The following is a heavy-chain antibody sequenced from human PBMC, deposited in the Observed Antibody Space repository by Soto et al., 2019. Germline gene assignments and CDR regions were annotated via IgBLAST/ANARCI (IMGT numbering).Heavy chain of an antibody. J-gene: IGHJ4*02. CDR2: ISYDGSNK. CDR3: AKDQQYDYYDSSGYGNYFDY. CDR1: GFTFSSYG. V-gene: IGHV3-30*18. D-gene: IGHD3-22*01. Sequence: VRLPCAASGFTFSSYGMHWVRQAPGKGLEWVAVISYDGSNKYYADSVKGRFTISRDNSKNTLYLQMNSLRAEDTAVYYCAKDQQYDYYDSSGYGNYFDYWGQGTLVTVSS.